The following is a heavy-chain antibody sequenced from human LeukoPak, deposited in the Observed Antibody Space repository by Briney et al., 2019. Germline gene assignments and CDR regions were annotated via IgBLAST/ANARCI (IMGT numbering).Heavy chain of an antibody. V-gene: IGHV1-2*02. CDR2: INPNSGGT. J-gene: IGHJ4*02. CDR3: ATARDWNSVYSSLDY. CDR1: GYIFTGYY. Sequence: ASVKVSCKASGYIFTGYYMHWVRQAPGQGLEWMGWINPNSGGTNYAQKFQGRVTMTRDTSISTAYMELSSLRSDDTAVYYCATARDWNSVYSSLDYWGQGTLVTVSS. D-gene: IGHD5/OR15-5a*01.